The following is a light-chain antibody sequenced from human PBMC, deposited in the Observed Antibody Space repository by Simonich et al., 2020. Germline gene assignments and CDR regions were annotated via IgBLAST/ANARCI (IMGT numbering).Light chain of an antibody. J-gene: IGKJ2*01. CDR2: WAS. CDR3: QQYYSTPYT. Sequence: DIVMTQSPDSLAVSLGERATINCKSSQSVLYRSNNKKYLAWDQRKPGQPPKLLIYWASTRESGVPDRFSGSGSGTDFTLTISSLQAEDVAVYYCQQYYSTPYTFGQGTKLEIK. V-gene: IGKV4-1*01. CDR1: QSVLYRSNNKKY.